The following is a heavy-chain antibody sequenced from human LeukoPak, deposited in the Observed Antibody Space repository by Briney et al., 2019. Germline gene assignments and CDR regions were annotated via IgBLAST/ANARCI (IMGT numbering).Heavy chain of an antibody. J-gene: IGHJ4*02. CDR1: GGTFSSYA. D-gene: IGHD1-1*01. CDR3: AAVGRER. V-gene: IGHV1-69*04. Sequence: ASEKVSCKASGGTFSSYAISWVRQAPGQGLEWMGRIIPILGIANYAQKFQERVTITRDMSTSTAYMELSSLRSEDTAVYYCAAVGRERWGQGTLVTVSS. CDR2: IIPILGIA.